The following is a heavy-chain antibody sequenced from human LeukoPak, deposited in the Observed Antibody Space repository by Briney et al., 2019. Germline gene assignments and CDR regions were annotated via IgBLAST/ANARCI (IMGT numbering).Heavy chain of an antibody. Sequence: GGSLRLSCAASGFTFTSYSMHWVRQTPGGGLEWVSSINTDGRYKLYADSVKGRFTISRDDAKNSLYLQMNSLRVEDTALYYCARGDDFWGDRDAFDIWGQGTMVTVSS. D-gene: IGHD3-3*01. V-gene: IGHV3-21*01. CDR2: INTDGRYK. CDR3: ARGDDFWGDRDAFDI. J-gene: IGHJ3*02. CDR1: GFTFTSYS.